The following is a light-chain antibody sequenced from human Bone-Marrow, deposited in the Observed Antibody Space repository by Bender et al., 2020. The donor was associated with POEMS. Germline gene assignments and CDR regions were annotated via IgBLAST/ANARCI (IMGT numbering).Light chain of an antibody. J-gene: IGLJ3*02. CDR2: EGN. V-gene: IGLV2-23*01. CDR3: CSLARSSGV. CDR1: SGDGGSYTL. Sequence: QSALTQPASVSASPGQSITISCTGTSGDGGSYTLVSWYQQHPGKAPTFIIYEGNKRPSGVSSRFSASQSGNTATLTISGDRADDEADYYCCSLARSSGVFGGGTKLTVL.